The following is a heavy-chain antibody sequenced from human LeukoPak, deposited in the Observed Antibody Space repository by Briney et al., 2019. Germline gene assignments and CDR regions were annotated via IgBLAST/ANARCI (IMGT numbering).Heavy chain of an antibody. CDR1: GGSFSGYY. CDR3: ARASSAAAGHNSVDY. Sequence: SETLSLTCAVYGGSFSGYYWSWIRQPPGKGLEWIGEINHSGSTNYNPSLKSRVTMSVDTSKNQFSLKLSSVTAADTAVYYCARASSAAAGHNSVDYWGQGTLVTVSS. V-gene: IGHV4-34*01. CDR2: INHSGST. J-gene: IGHJ4*02. D-gene: IGHD6-13*01.